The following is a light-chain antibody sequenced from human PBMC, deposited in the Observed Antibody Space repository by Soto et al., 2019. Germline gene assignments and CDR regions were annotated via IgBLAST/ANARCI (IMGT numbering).Light chain of an antibody. CDR1: QSVSSY. J-gene: IGKJ1*01. CDR3: HQHGGSPET. CDR2: DAS. V-gene: IGKV3-11*01. Sequence: EIVLTQSPATLSLSPGERANLSCRASQSVSSYLAWYQQKPGQAPRLLIYDASNRATGIPDRFSGSGSGTEFILTISELEPEDSGIYHCHQHGGSPETFGQVTKVEIK.